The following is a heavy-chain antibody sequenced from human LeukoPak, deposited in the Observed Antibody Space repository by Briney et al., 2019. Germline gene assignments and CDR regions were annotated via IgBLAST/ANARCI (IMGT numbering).Heavy chain of an antibody. V-gene: IGHV4-34*01. CDR3: ARDARMGVVTASTGWFDP. CDR1: GGSFSGYY. J-gene: IGHJ5*02. D-gene: IGHD2-21*02. CDR2: INHSGST. Sequence: KPSETLSLTCAVYGGSFSGYYWSWIRQPPGKGLEWIGEINHSGSTNYNPSLKSRVTISVDTSKNQFSLKLSSVTAADTAVYYCARDARMGVVTASTGWFDPWGQGTLVTVSS.